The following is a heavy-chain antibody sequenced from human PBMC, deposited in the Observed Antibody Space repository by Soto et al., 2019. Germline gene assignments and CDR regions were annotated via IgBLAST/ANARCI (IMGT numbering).Heavy chain of an antibody. CDR3: AQTLGLAVAGPGRFDL. Sequence: QVQLVQSGAEVKKPGSSVKVSCKASGGTFSTNAISWVRQAPGQGLEWMGGITPLFGTANYAQKFQGRVTITAVESTTTAYRELSSLRSDDTAVYYCAQTLGLAVAGPGRFDLWGRGTLITVSS. V-gene: IGHV1-69*12. CDR2: ITPLFGTA. CDR1: GGTFSTNA. D-gene: IGHD6-19*01. J-gene: IGHJ2*01.